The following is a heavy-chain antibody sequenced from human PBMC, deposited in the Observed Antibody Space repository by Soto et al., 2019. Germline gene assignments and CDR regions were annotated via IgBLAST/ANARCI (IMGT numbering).Heavy chain of an antibody. D-gene: IGHD3-22*01. V-gene: IGHV4-39*01. CDR3: ARQPYDSRGYYYGT. CDR2: MYSLGNT. J-gene: IGHJ5*02. Sequence: QLRLQESGPGLVKPSETLSLTCTVSGGSISSTTYCWGWIRQPPGKGLEWIGSMYSLGNTYYNPSLKSRVTVSVDTSKNHFSLKLSSVTAADTAVYYCARQPYDSRGYYYGTWGQGTLVTVSS. CDR1: GGSISSTTYC.